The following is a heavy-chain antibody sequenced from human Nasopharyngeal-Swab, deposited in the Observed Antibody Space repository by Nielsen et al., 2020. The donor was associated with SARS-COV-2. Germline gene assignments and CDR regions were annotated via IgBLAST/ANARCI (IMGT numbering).Heavy chain of an antibody. V-gene: IGHV4-34*01. CDR3: ARTPDY. J-gene: IGHJ4*02. CDR1: GGSFSGYY. Sequence: SETLSLTCAVYGGSFSGYYWSWIRQPPGKGLEWIGEINHSGSTNYNPSLKSRVTISVDTSKNQFSLKLSSVTAADTAVYYCARTPDYWGQGTLVTVSS. CDR2: INHSGST.